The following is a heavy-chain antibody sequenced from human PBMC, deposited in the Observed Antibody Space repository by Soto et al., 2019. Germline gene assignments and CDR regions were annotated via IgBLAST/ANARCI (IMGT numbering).Heavy chain of an antibody. CDR3: ARGLIAAAGTWSFWFDP. J-gene: IGHJ5*02. D-gene: IGHD6-13*01. V-gene: IGHV4-4*02. CDR2: IYHSGST. Sequence: QVQLQESGPGLVKPSGTLSLTCAVSGGSISSSNWWSWVRQPPGKGLEWIGEIYHSGSTNYNPSLKIRVTISVDKSKTQFSLELSSVPAADTAVYYCARGLIAAAGTWSFWFDPWGQGTLVTVSS. CDR1: GGSISSSNW.